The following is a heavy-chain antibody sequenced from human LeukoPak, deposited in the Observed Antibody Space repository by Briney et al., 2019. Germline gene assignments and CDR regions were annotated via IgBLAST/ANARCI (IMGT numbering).Heavy chain of an antibody. D-gene: IGHD3-22*01. V-gene: IGHV1-69*05. CDR2: IIPIFGTA. J-gene: IGHJ1*01. Sequence: ASVKVSCKXSGGTFSSYAISWVRQAPGQGLERMGRIIPIFGTANYAQKFQGRVTITTDESTSTAYMELSSLRSEDTAVYYCAGLNYYDSSGYPQTEYFQHWGQGTLVTVSS. CDR1: GGTFSSYA. CDR3: AGLNYYDSSGYPQTEYFQH.